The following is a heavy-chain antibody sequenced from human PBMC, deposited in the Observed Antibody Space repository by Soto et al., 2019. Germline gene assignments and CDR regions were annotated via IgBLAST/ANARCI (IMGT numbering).Heavy chain of an antibody. V-gene: IGHV3-7*01. D-gene: IGHD3-16*01. CDR2: INQDGSER. J-gene: IGHJ4*02. CDR1: GFTFSTYW. Sequence: EVQLVESGGGLVQPGGSLRLPGAASGFTFSTYWMTWVRQPPGKGLEWVASINQDGSERYYVDSVRGRFTISRDNAKNSLYLQMNSLRAEDTAVYYCVCGGNFFVYWGQGTLVTVSP. CDR3: VCGGNFFVY.